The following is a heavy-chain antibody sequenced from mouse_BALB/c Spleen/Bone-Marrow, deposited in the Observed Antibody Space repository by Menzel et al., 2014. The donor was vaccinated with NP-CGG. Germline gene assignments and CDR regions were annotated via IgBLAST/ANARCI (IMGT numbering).Heavy chain of an antibody. V-gene: IGHV14-1*02. CDR3: ARGDGYAMDY. CDR2: IDPENGNT. J-gene: IGHJ4*01. Sequence: VQLKHSGAEIVRPGALVKLSCKASGFNIKDYYMQWVKQRPEQGLEWIGWIDPENGNTIYDPKFQGKASITADTYSNTAYLQLSSLTSEDTAVYYCARGDGYAMDYWGQGTSVTVSS. CDR1: GFNIKDYY.